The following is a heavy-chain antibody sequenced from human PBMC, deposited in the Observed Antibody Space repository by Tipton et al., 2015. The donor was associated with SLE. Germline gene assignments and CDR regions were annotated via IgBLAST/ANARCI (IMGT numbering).Heavy chain of an antibody. CDR2: IYYGGST. CDR3: ARDPDYTGGYYFDY. D-gene: IGHD4-11*01. J-gene: IGHJ4*02. Sequence: TLSLTCTVSGGSISSSSYYWGWIRQPPGKGLEWIGSIYYGGSTYYSPSLKSRVTISVDTSKNQFSLKLSSVTAADTAVYYCARDPDYTGGYYFDYWGQGTLVTVSS. V-gene: IGHV4-39*07. CDR1: GGSISSSSYY.